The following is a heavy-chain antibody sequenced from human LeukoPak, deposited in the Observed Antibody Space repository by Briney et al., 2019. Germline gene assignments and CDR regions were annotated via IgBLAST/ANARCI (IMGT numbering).Heavy chain of an antibody. J-gene: IGHJ6*02. CDR3: ARYCSSTSCYAPYYYGMDV. V-gene: IGHV1-2*06. CDR1: GYTFTGYY. Sequence: GASVKVSCKASGYTFTGYYMHWVRQAPGQGLEWMGRINPNSGGTNYAQKFQGRVTMTRDTSISTAYMELSRLRSDDTAVYYCARYCSSTSCYAPYYYGMDVWGQGTTVTVSS. D-gene: IGHD2-2*01. CDR2: INPNSGGT.